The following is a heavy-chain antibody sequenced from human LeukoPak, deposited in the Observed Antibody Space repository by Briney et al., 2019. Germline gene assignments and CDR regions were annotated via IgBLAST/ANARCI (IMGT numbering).Heavy chain of an antibody. Sequence: GGSLRLSCAASGFTFDDYGMSWVRQAPGKGLEWVSGINWNGDNTDYADSVEGRFTISRDNAKNSLYLQMNSLRAEDTALYYCARGFDGNFDYWGQGTLVTVSP. CDR2: INWNGDNT. CDR1: GFTFDDYG. D-gene: IGHD3-9*01. V-gene: IGHV3-20*04. J-gene: IGHJ4*02. CDR3: ARGFDGNFDY.